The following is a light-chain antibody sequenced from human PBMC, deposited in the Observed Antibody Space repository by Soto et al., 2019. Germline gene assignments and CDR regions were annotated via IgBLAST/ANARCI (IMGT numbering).Light chain of an antibody. Sequence: QSALTQPASVSGSPGQSITISCTGTSSDVGNYNYVSWYQQHPGKAPKLMIYDVSNRPSGVSNRFSGSKSGNTASLTISGLQAEDEADYYCNSYTSSSTYVFGTATKLTVL. V-gene: IGLV2-14*01. J-gene: IGLJ1*01. CDR1: SSDVGNYNY. CDR2: DVS. CDR3: NSYTSSSTYV.